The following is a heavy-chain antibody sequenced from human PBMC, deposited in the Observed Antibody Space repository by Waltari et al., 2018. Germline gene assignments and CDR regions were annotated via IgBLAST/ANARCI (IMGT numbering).Heavy chain of an antibody. V-gene: IGHV1-2*04. Sequence: QVQLVQSGAEVKKPGASVKISCKASGYTFTGYYVHWVRQAPGQGLEWMGWINPNSGGTNYAQKFQGWVTMTRDTSISTAYMELSRLRSDDTAVYYCARAYYYDSSGYDAFDIWGQGTMVTVSS. CDR2: INPNSGGT. CDR1: GYTFTGYY. J-gene: IGHJ3*02. CDR3: ARAYYYDSSGYDAFDI. D-gene: IGHD3-22*01.